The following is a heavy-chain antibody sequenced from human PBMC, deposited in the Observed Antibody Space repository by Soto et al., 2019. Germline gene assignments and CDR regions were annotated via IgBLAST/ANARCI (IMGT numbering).Heavy chain of an antibody. V-gene: IGHV1-2*04. CDR1: GYTFTGNY. D-gene: IGHD6-19*01. J-gene: IGHJ6*02. CDR3: ARDPTPYSGSGWYVDYYYGMDV. CDR2: INPNSGGT. Sequence: ASVKVSCKASGYTFTGNYMQWVRQAPGQGLEWMGWINPNSGGTNYAQKFQGWVTMTRDTSISTAYMELSRLRSDDTAVYYCARDPTPYSGSGWYVDYYYGMDVWGQGTTVTVSS.